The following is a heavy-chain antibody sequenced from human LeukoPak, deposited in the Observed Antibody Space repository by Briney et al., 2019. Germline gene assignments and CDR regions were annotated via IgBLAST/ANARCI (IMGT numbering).Heavy chain of an antibody. CDR3: ASSEQLDDY. CDR2: ISSSSSYI. V-gene: IGHV3-21*01. Sequence: GGSLRLSCAASGFTFSSYSMNWVRQAPGKGLEWVSSISSSSSYIYYADSVEGRFTISRDNAKNSLYLQMNSLRAEDTAVYYCASSEQLDDYWGQGTLVTVSS. D-gene: IGHD6-13*01. CDR1: GFTFSSYS. J-gene: IGHJ4*02.